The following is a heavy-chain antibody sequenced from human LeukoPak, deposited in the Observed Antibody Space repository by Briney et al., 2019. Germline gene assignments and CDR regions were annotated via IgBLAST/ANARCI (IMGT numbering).Heavy chain of an antibody. Sequence: SMRLSCAAFTPIPTSYAMHWVRPAPSKWRGWVAVISYDGSNKYYADSVKGRFTISRDNSKNTLYLQMNSLRAEDTAVYYCAREYVTAWTFDIWGQGTMVTVSS. V-gene: IGHV3-30*04. D-gene: IGHD2-21*02. CDR1: TPIPTSYA. CDR2: ISYDGSNK. J-gene: IGHJ3*02. CDR3: AREYVTAWTFDI.